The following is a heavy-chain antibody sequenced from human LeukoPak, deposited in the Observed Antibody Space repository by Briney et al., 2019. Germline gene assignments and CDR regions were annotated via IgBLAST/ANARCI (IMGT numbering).Heavy chain of an antibody. Sequence: GGSLRLSCAASGFTFSSYGMHWVRQAPGKGLEWVAFIRYDGSNKYYADSVKGRFTISRDNSKNTLYLQMNSLRAEDTAVYYCAKDRAAGIEGNAFDIWGQGTMVTVSS. CDR3: AKDRAAGIEGNAFDI. CDR1: GFTFSSYG. J-gene: IGHJ3*02. V-gene: IGHV3-30*02. D-gene: IGHD6-13*01. CDR2: IRYDGSNK.